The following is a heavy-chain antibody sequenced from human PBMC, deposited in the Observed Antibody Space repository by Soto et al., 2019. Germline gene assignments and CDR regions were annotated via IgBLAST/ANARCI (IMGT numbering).Heavy chain of an antibody. J-gene: IGHJ3*02. Sequence: SETLSLTCAVSGYSISSGYYWGWIRQPPGKGLEWIGSIYHSGSTYYNPSLKSRVTISVDTSKNQFSLKLSSVTAADTAVYYCASAAFKLERHAFDIWGQGTMVT. CDR2: IYHSGST. CDR1: GYSISSGYY. CDR3: ASAAFKLERHAFDI. V-gene: IGHV4-38-2*01. D-gene: IGHD1-1*01.